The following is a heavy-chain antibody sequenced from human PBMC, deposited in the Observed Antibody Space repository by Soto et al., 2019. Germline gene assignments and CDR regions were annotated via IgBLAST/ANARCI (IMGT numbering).Heavy chain of an antibody. D-gene: IGHD5-18*01. V-gene: IGHV1-24*01. CDR2: FDPEDGET. Sequence: ASVKVSCKVSGYTLTELSMHWVRQAPGKGVEGMGGFDPEDGETIYAQKFQGRVTMTEDTSTDTAYMELSSLRSEDTAVYSCAPLTAMVPHYYMYVWGKGTTVTVSS. CDR3: APLTAMVPHYYMYV. J-gene: IGHJ6*03. CDR1: GYTLTELS.